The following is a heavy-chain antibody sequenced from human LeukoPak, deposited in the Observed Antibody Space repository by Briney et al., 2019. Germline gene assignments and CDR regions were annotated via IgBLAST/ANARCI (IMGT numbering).Heavy chain of an antibody. CDR3: AREGSSGSGQDWYALDV. CDR2: MYFNSGAT. J-gene: IGHJ3*01. D-gene: IGHD6-19*01. V-gene: IGHV1-2*02. CDR1: GFTLTDYY. Sequence: VASVRVSCKASGFTLTDYYVQWLRQAPGQGLEWVGWMYFNSGATRYSPKFQGRVTMTRDTSISTVYMELNSLTSDDTAMYYCAREGSSGSGQDWYALDVWGQETMVTVSS.